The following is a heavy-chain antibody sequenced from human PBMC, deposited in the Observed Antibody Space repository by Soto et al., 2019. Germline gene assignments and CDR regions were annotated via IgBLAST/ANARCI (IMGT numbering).Heavy chain of an antibody. CDR3: ARDSPLWEWFLGFDP. Sequence: ASVKVSCKASGYTFTSYAMHWVRQAPGQRLEWMGWINAGNGNTKYSQKFQGRVTITRDTSASTAYMELSSLRSEDTAVYYCARDSPLWEWFLGFDPWGQGTLVTVSS. D-gene: IGHD3-3*01. V-gene: IGHV1-3*01. CDR1: GYTFTSYA. J-gene: IGHJ5*02. CDR2: INAGNGNT.